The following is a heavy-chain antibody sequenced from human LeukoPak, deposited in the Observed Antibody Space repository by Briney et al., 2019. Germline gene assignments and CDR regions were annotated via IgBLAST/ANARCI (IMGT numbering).Heavy chain of an antibody. CDR3: VRDWDHFDFDS. D-gene: IGHD1-26*01. J-gene: IGHJ5*01. Sequence: GGSLRLSCAASGFTFSNYWIHWVRQAPGKGLVWVSRINPAGNYGDYADSVKGRFTISRDNAKNTVYLQMNSLRAEDTALFYCVRDWDHFDFDSWGQGTLVTVSS. V-gene: IGHV3-74*01. CDR1: GFTFSNYW. CDR2: INPAGNYG.